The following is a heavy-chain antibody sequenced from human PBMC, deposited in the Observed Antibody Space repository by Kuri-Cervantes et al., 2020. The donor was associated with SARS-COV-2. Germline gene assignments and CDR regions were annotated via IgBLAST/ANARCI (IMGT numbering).Heavy chain of an antibody. Sequence: LRLSCTVSGGSISSSSYYWSWIRQPAGKGLEWIGHIYTSGSTNYNPSLKSRVTISVDTSKNQFSLKLSSVTAADTAVYYCARDKLWFGELTNWFDPWGQGTLVTVSS. V-gene: IGHV4-61*09. CDR3: ARDKLWFGELTNWFDP. CDR2: IYTSGST. CDR1: GGSISSSSYY. D-gene: IGHD3-10*01. J-gene: IGHJ5*02.